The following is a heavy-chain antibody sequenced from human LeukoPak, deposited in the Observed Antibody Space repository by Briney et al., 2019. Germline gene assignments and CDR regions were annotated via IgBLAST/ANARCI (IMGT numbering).Heavy chain of an antibody. V-gene: IGHV3-7*01. CDR1: GFTFSSYW. J-gene: IGHJ4*02. CDR2: IKQDGSEK. Sequence: GGSLRLSCAASGFTFSSYWMSWVRQAPGKGLEWVANIKQDGSEKYYVDSVKGRFTISRDNAKNSLYLQMNSLRAEDTAVYYCARAPYSSSWYSDYWGQGTLVTVSS. CDR3: ARAPYSSSWYSDY. D-gene: IGHD6-13*01.